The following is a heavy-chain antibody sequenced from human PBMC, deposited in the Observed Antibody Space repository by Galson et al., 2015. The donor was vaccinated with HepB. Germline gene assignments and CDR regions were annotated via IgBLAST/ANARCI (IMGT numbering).Heavy chain of an antibody. CDR1: GFTFSSYG. D-gene: IGHD6-19*01. Sequence: SLRLSCAASGFTFSSYGMHWVRQAPGKGLEWVAVISYDGSNKYYADSVKGRFTISRDNSKNTLYLQMNSLRAEDTAVYYCAKGYSSGWFAGDAFDIWGQGTMVTVSS. CDR3: AKGYSSGWFAGDAFDI. CDR2: ISYDGSNK. V-gene: IGHV3-30*18. J-gene: IGHJ3*02.